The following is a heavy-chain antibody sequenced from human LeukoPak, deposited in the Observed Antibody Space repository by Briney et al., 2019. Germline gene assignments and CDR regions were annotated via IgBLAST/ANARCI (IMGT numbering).Heavy chain of an antibody. V-gene: IGHV3-33*01. Sequence: GRPLRLSCAASGFVFSSFAMHWVRQAPGKGLEWVASIWEDGSYKYHGDSVKGRFTITRDNSKNTLFLQMSGLSVEDTAVYYCASAPFFCFGGSCPYYMDVWGKGTLVTVSS. CDR1: GFVFSSFA. J-gene: IGHJ6*03. CDR2: IWEDGSYK. CDR3: ASAPFFCFGGSCPYYMDV. D-gene: IGHD2-15*01.